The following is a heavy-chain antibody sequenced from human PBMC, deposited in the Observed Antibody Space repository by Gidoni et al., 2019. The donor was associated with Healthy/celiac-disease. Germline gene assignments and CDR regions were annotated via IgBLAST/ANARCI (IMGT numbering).Heavy chain of an antibody. CDR2: IYYSGST. D-gene: IGHD2-15*01. CDR1: GGSISSGDSY. V-gene: IGHV4-30-4*01. Sequence: QLQLQESGPGLVKPSQTLSLPCPVSGGSISSGDSYWRWIRQPPGKGLEWIGYIYYSGSTYYNPSLKSRVTISVDTSKNQFSLKLSSVTAADTAVYYCARGFRYEGIDYWGQGTLVTVSS. J-gene: IGHJ4*02. CDR3: ARGFRYEGIDY.